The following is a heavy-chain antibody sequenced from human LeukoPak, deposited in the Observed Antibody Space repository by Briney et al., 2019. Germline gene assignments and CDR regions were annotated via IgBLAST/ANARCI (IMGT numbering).Heavy chain of an antibody. D-gene: IGHD6-13*01. CDR2: MYYSGSP. CDR3: ARHGEQQLVRRWFDS. Sequence: PSETLSLTCTVSGGSISSYYWSWIRQPPGKGLEWIGYMYYSGSPNYNPSLKSRVTISVDRCTNQLSLKLSSVTAADTAVYYCARHGEQQLVRRWFDSWGQGTLVTVSS. J-gene: IGHJ5*01. V-gene: IGHV4-59*08. CDR1: GGSISSYY.